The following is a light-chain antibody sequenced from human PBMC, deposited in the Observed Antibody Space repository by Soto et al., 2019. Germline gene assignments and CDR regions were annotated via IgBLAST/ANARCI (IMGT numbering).Light chain of an antibody. CDR1: QSISDW. V-gene: IGKV1-5*03. J-gene: IGKJ4*01. CDR3: QQYSRYSIS. Sequence: DIQMTQSPSTLSASVGDRVTITCRASQSISDWLAWYQQKPGKAPTVLIYQASTLESGVPSRFSGSGSGTEFTLTISSLQPDDIATYYCQQYSRYSISFGGGTKLEIK. CDR2: QAS.